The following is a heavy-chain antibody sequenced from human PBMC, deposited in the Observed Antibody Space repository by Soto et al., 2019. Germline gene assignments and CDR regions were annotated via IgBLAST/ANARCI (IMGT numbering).Heavy chain of an antibody. CDR2: ISYDGSNK. CDR3: ARVQVATSLYYYYYGMDV. J-gene: IGHJ6*02. CDR1: GFSFSSYA. D-gene: IGHD5-12*01. Sequence: VQLVESGGGLVQPGGSLRLSCAASGFSFSSYAMHWVRQAPGKGLEWVAVISYDGSNKYYADSVKGRFTISRDNSKNTLYLQMNSLRAEDTAVYYCARVQVATSLYYYYYGMDVWGQGTTVTVSS. V-gene: IGHV3-30-3*01.